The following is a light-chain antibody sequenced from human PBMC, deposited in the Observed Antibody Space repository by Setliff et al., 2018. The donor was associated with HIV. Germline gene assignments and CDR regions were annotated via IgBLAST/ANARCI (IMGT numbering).Light chain of an antibody. J-gene: IGLJ2*01. V-gene: IGLV2-14*01. Sequence: QSALTQPASVSGSPGQSITISCTGSSSDVGGYDYVSWYQQYPGKAPKLLIFDVSHRRSGISNRFPGSKSDNTASLTISGLQPEDEADYYCCSYTTSNNGVVFGGGTKVTVL. CDR2: DVS. CDR3: CSYTTSNNGVV. CDR1: SSDVGGYDY.